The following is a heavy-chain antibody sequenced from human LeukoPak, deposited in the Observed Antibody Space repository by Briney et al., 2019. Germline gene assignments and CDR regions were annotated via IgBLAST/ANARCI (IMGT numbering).Heavy chain of an antibody. Sequence: GESLTLSCAASGFPFRIYWMRWIRQAPGKGLEWVATINQDGREGYYVDSMKGRFSISKDNARNSLYLHMHSLRAEDTAVYFCAREYYSSFDDWGQGALVTVSS. D-gene: IGHD2-21*01. CDR1: GFPFRIYW. J-gene: IGHJ4*02. CDR2: INQDGREG. CDR3: AREYYSSFDD. V-gene: IGHV3-7*01.